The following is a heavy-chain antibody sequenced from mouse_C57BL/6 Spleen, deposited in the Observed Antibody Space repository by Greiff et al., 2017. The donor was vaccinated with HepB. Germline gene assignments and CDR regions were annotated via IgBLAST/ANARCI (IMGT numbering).Heavy chain of an antibody. CDR1: GFTFSDYG. D-gene: IGHD2-4*01. Sequence: EVQGVESGGGLVKPGGSLKLSCAASGFTFSDYGMHWVRQAPEKGLEWVAYISSGSSTIYYADTVKGRFTISRDNAKNTLFLQMTSLRSEDTAMYYCARGIYYDYDDAMDDWGQGTSVTVSS. V-gene: IGHV5-17*01. J-gene: IGHJ4*01. CDR2: ISSGSSTI. CDR3: ARGIYYDYDDAMDD.